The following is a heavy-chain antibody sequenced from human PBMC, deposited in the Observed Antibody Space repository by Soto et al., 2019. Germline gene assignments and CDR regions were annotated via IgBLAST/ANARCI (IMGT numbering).Heavy chain of an antibody. Sequence: GGSLRLSCAASGFTFSSYGMHWVRQAPGKGLEWVAVISYDGSNKYYADSVKGRFTISRDNSKNTLYLQMNSLRAEDTAVYYCAKDPGSSWYGGYYYDSSGLDVWGQGTTVTVSS. J-gene: IGHJ6*02. CDR2: ISYDGSNK. V-gene: IGHV3-30*18. CDR1: GFTFSSYG. D-gene: IGHD3-22*01. CDR3: AKDPGSSWYGGYYYDSSGLDV.